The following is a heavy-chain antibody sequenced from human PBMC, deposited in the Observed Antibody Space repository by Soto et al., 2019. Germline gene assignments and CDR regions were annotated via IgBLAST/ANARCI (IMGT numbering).Heavy chain of an antibody. J-gene: IGHJ5*02. CDR1: GGSMRSSNG. V-gene: IGHV4-4*02. CDR3: ARVTMIVVVITMSWFDP. D-gene: IGHD3-22*01. CDR2: IYHSGST. Sequence: AETLALTCAVSGGSMRSSNGWSWVRPPPGKGLEWIGEIYHSGSTNYNPSLKSRVTISVDKSKNQFSLKLSSVTAADTAVYYCARVTMIVVVITMSWFDPWGQGTLVTVSS.